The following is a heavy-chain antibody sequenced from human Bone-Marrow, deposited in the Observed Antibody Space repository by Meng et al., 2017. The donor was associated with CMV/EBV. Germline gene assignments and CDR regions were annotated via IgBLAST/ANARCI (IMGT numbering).Heavy chain of an antibody. CDR2: ISPYNGNT. D-gene: IGHD2-2*01. V-gene: IGHV1-18*01. CDR3: AMRGYCSNSNCMRNAFDI. Sequence: ASVKVSCKTSGYTFASNGISWVRQAPGQGLEWMGWISPYNGNTNYEQNLQGRVTMTTDTSTSTAYMELRSLRSDDTAVYYCAMRGYCSNSNCMRNAFDIWGQGTMVTVSS. CDR1: GYTFASNG. J-gene: IGHJ3*02.